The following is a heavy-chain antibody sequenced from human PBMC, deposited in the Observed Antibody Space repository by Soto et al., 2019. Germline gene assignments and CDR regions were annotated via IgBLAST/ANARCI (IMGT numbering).Heavy chain of an antibody. CDR2: IYYSGST. D-gene: IGHD3-22*01. CDR1: GGSIISYY. J-gene: IGHJ4*02. CDR3: AKYYYDSSGYYYDY. V-gene: IGHV4-59*01. Sequence: SETLSLTCTVSGGSIISYYWSWIRQPPGKGLEWIGYIYYSGSTNYNPSLKSRVTISVDTSKNQFSLKLSSVTAADTAVYYCAKYYYDSSGYYYDYWGQGTLVTVSS.